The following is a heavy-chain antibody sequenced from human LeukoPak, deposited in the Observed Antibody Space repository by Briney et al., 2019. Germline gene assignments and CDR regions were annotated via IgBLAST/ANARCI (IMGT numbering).Heavy chain of an antibody. CDR2: ISSSSSYT. CDR3: AREVYALDAFDI. Sequence: PGGSLRLSRAASGFTFSDYYMSWIRQAPGKGLEWVSYISSSSSYTNYADSVKGRFTISRDNAKNPLYLQMNSLRAEDTAVYYCAREVYALDAFDIWGQGTMVTVSS. CDR1: GFTFSDYY. J-gene: IGHJ3*02. V-gene: IGHV3-11*05. D-gene: IGHD2-8*01.